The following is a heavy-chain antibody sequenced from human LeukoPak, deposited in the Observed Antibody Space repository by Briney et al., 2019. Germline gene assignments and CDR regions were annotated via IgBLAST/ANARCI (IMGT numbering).Heavy chain of an antibody. D-gene: IGHD4/OR15-4a*01. Sequence: ASVKVSRKTSGFTFSDHYMHWLRRAPGQGLEWMGWIKPDSVAANYAQKFQGRFTMSRDMSISTVYMELTSLTSDDTAMYWCARDHDYGPDYWGQGTLVTVS. V-gene: IGHV1-2*02. CDR3: ARDHDYGPDY. CDR2: IKPDSVAA. CDR1: GFTFSDHY. J-gene: IGHJ4*02.